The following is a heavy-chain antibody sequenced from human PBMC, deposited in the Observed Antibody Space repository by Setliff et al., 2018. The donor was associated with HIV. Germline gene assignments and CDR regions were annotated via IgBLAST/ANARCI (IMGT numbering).Heavy chain of an antibody. Sequence: GGSLRLSCAAFGFSFSKYSMSWVRQAPGKGLEWVANIKEDGSEKYYVDSVKGRFTISRDNAKNSLYLQMNSLRAEDTAVYYCARDPYPYADYGDWYFDLWGRGTLVTVSS. V-gene: IGHV3-7*01. J-gene: IGHJ2*01. CDR2: IKEDGSEK. CDR3: ARDPYPYADYGDWYFDL. CDR1: GFSFSKYS. D-gene: IGHD4-17*01.